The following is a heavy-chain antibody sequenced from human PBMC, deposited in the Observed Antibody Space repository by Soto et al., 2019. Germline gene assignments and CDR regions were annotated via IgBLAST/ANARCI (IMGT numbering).Heavy chain of an antibody. Sequence: GGSLRLSCAASGFTVSSNYMSWVRQAPGKGLEWVSVIYSGGSTYYADSVKGRFTISRDNSKNTLYLQMNSLRAEDTAVYYCARALAHRPRLPFYSGQGTLVTVSS. J-gene: IGHJ4*01. V-gene: IGHV3-66*01. CDR2: IYSGGST. CDR3: ARALAHRPRLPFY. CDR1: GFTVSSNY. D-gene: IGHD1-1*01.